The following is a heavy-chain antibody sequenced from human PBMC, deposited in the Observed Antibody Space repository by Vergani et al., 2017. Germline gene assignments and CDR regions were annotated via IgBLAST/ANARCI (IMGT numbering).Heavy chain of an antibody. D-gene: IGHD3-3*01. CDR2: MNPNNGNT. CDR1: GYTFTSSD. CDR3: ARDASSGYDFCSGFQIYYYYYGMDV. J-gene: IGHJ6*02. V-gene: IGHV1-8*01. Sequence: QVQLVQSGAEVKKPGASVKVSCKASGYTFTSSDINWVRQATGQGLEWMGWMNPNNGNTSYAQKFQGRVTMTRNNSISTTYMELSILRSDATAVYYCARDASSGYDFCSGFQIYYYYYGMDVWGQGTTVTVSS.